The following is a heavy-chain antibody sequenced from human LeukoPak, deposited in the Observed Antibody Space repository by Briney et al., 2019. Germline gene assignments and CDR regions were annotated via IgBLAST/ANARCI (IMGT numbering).Heavy chain of an antibody. J-gene: IGHJ4*02. CDR3: ARHSAVAGTGKLFDY. Sequence: GESLKISCKGSGYSFTSYWIGWVRQMPGKGLEWMGIIYPGGSDTRYSPSFQGQVTISADKSISTAYLQWSSLKASDTAMYYCARHSAVAGTGKLFDYWGQGTLVTVSS. V-gene: IGHV5-51*01. D-gene: IGHD6-19*01. CDR2: IYPGGSDT. CDR1: GYSFTSYW.